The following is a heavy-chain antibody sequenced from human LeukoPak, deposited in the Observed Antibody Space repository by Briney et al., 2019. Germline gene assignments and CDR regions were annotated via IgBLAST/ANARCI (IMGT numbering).Heavy chain of an antibody. J-gene: IGHJ6*04. V-gene: IGHV3-48*03. D-gene: IGHD3-10*01. CDR3: ARDPGIYGSGSYRAHYYYYGMDV. CDR1: GFTFSSYE. Sequence: GGSLRLSCAASGFTFSSYEMNWVRQAPGKGLEWVSYISSSGSTIYYADSVKGRFTISRDNAKNSLYLQVNSLRAEDTAVYYCARDPGIYGSGSYRAHYYYYGMDVWGKGTTVTVSS. CDR2: ISSSGSTI.